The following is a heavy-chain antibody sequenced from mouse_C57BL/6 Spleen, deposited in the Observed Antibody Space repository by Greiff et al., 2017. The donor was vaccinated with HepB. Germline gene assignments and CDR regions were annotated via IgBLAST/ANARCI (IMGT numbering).Heavy chain of an antibody. CDR1: GFTFSDAW. CDR2: IRNKANNHAT. D-gene: IGHD2-3*01. J-gene: IGHJ1*03. CDR3: TRDGYSPYWYFDV. V-gene: IGHV6-6*01. Sequence: EVKLVESGGGLVQPGGSMKLSCAASGFTFSDAWMDWVRQSPEKGLEWVAEIRNKANNHATYYAESVKGRFTISRDDSKSSVYLQMNSLRAEDTGIYYCTRDGYSPYWYFDVWGTGTTVTVSS.